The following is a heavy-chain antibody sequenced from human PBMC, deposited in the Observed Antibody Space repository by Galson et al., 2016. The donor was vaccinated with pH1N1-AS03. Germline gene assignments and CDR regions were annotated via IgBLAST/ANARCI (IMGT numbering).Heavy chain of an antibody. V-gene: IGHV1-69*13. CDR2: IIPIFGTV. J-gene: IGHJ3*02. CDR3: ARKGHGGRYRTDAFDI. Sequence: SVKVSCKASGGTFNSYAISWVRQAPGQGLEWMGGIIPIFGTVNFAQRFQGRLTITAGESTSTAYMDLSSLRSDDTAVYYCARKGHGGRYRTDAFDIWGQGTMVTVSS. D-gene: IGHD1-26*01. CDR1: GGTFNSYA.